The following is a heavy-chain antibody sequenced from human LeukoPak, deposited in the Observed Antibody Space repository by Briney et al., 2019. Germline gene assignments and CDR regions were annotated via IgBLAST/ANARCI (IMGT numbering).Heavy chain of an antibody. CDR2: IYPGGSDT. CDR1: GYSFTSYW. J-gene: IGHJ4*02. Sequence: GESLKISCKGSGYSFTSYWVAWVRQMPGKGLEWMGIIYPGGSDTRYSPSFQGQVTISADRSISTAYLQWSSLKASDNAMYYCARRTGYYFDYWGQGTLVTVSS. V-gene: IGHV5-51*01. CDR3: ARRTGYYFDY.